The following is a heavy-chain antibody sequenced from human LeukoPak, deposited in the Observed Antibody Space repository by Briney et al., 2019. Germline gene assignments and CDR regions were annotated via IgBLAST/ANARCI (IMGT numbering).Heavy chain of an antibody. CDR1: GFTFSSYD. Sequence: GGSLRLSCAASGFTFSSYDMNWVRQAPGKGLEWVSYISSSGSSIYYADSVKGRFTISRDNAKNSLYLQMNSLRAEDTAVYYCARDYYDSSGYLSLDYWGQGTLVTVSS. CDR2: ISSSGSSI. J-gene: IGHJ4*02. V-gene: IGHV3-48*03. CDR3: ARDYYDSSGYLSLDY. D-gene: IGHD3-22*01.